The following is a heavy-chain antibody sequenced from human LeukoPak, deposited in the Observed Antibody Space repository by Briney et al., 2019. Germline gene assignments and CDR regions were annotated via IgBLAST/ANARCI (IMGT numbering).Heavy chain of an antibody. J-gene: IGHJ6*02. Sequence: GASVTVSCKASGYTFTSYDINWVRQATGQGLEWMGWMNPNSGNTGYAQKFQGRVTMTRNTSISTAYMELSSLRSEDTAVYYCARLYLGPPSYYYYGMDVWGQGTTVTVSS. D-gene: IGHD3-16*01. CDR1: GYTFTSYD. CDR3: ARLYLGPPSYYYYGMDV. V-gene: IGHV1-8*01. CDR2: MNPNSGNT.